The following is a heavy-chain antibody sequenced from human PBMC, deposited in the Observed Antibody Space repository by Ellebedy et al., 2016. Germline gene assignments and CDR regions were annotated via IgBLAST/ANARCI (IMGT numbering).Heavy chain of an antibody. Sequence: SETLSLTCTVSGGSISSYYWSWIRQPPGKGLEWIGEINHSGSTNYNPSLKSRVTISVDTSKNQFSLKLSSVTAADTAVYYCAREGGSGSYYKPQYFQHWGQGTLVTVSS. CDR2: INHSGST. D-gene: IGHD3-10*01. V-gene: IGHV4-34*01. J-gene: IGHJ1*01. CDR1: GGSISSYY. CDR3: AREGGSGSYYKPQYFQH.